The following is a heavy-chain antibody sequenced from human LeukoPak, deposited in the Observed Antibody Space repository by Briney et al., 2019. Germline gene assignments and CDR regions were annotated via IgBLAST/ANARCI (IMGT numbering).Heavy chain of an antibody. J-gene: IGHJ6*02. CDR2: IIPISGTA. V-gene: IGHV1-69*13. D-gene: IGHD7-27*01. CDR3: ARALAGPSPYYYGMDV. CDR1: GGTFSSYA. Sequence: GASVKVSCKASGGTFSSYAISWVRQAPGQGLEWMGGIIPISGTANYAQKFQGRVTITADESTSTAYMELSSLRSEDTAVYYCARALAGPSPYYYGMDVWGQGTTVTVSS.